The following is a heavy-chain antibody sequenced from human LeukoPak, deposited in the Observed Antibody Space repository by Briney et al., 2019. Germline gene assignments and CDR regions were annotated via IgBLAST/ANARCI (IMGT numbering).Heavy chain of an antibody. CDR2: INWNSDNI. V-gene: IGHV3-9*01. CDR1: GFTFNDHA. J-gene: IGHJ3*02. D-gene: IGHD3-22*01. CDR3: GRASYYYDTTGLGGVDI. Sequence: GGSLRLSCAASGFTFNDHAMYWVRPAPGKGLEWVSGINWNSDNIVYADSVKGRFTISRDYAKNSLFLQMNSLRAEDTAFYYCGRASYYYDTTGLGGVDIWGQGTLVTVSS.